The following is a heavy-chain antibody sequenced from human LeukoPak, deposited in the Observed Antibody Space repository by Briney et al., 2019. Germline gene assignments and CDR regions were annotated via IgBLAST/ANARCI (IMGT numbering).Heavy chain of an antibody. CDR1: GGSISSYY. CDR3: ARQDVVVITAATYYYGMDV. D-gene: IGHD2-2*01. Sequence: SETLSLTCTVSGGSISSYYWNWIRQPPGKGLEWIGYIYYSGSTNYNPSLKSRVTISVDTSKNQFSLKLSSVTAADTAVYYCARQDVVVITAATYYYGMDVWGQGTRSPSP. CDR2: IYYSGST. J-gene: IGHJ6*02. V-gene: IGHV4-59*08.